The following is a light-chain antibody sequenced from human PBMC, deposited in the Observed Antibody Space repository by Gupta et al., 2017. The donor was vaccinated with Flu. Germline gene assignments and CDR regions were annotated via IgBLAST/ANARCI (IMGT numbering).Light chain of an antibody. CDR2: GAS. J-gene: IGKJ2*01. V-gene: IGKV3-20*01. Sequence: EIVLTQSPGTLSLSPGERATLSCRASQSISSSYLAWYQQKPGQAPRLLVSGASSRATDIPDRFSGSGSGTDFTLTISGLEPEDFAVYFCQQYGSSPYTFGQGTKVEIK. CDR3: QQYGSSPYT. CDR1: QSISSSY.